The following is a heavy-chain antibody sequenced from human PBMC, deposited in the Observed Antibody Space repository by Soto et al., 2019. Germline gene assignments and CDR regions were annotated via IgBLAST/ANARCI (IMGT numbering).Heavy chain of an antibody. CDR1: GFNISYFG. V-gene: IGHV3-30*18. CDR3: AKEIDVGGTFDH. J-gene: IGHJ4*01. Sequence: QVQLVESGGGVVQPGRSLKLSCASSGFNISYFGMHWVRQAPGKGLEWVAVMSYDGTYKYFADSVKGRFTISRDNSKNTLYLQMDSLRGDDTAVYYCAKEIDVGGTFDHWGHGTLVTVSS. D-gene: IGHD6-19*01. CDR2: MSYDGTYK.